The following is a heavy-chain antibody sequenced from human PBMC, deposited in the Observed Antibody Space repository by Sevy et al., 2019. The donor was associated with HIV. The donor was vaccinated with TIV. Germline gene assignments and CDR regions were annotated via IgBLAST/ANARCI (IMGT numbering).Heavy chain of an antibody. V-gene: IGHV3-30*03. J-gene: IGHJ4*01. CDR3: ATGRQGATYGY. CDR1: GFNFRIYA. Sequence: GGSLRLSCAASGFNFRIYAMHWVRQAPGKGLEWVAVISYDGSDKFYAESVKGRFTISRDNSKNMVFLQLNSLRGDDTAVYYCATGRQGATYGYWGRNPGHRLL. D-gene: IGHD1-26*01. CDR2: ISYDGSDK.